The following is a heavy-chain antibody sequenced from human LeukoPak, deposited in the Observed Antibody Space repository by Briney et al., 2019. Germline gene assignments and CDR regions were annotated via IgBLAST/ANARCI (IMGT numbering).Heavy chain of an antibody. Sequence: PSETLSLTCTGSGGSVSSSSYYWGWIRQPPGKGLEWIGSIYYSGSTYYNPSLKSRVTISVDTSKNQFSLKLSSVTAADTAVYYCARAGGSSSVFFDYWGQGTLVTVSS. V-gene: IGHV4-39*07. CDR1: GGSVSSSSYY. CDR3: ARAGGSSSVFFDY. CDR2: IYYSGST. J-gene: IGHJ4*02. D-gene: IGHD6-6*01.